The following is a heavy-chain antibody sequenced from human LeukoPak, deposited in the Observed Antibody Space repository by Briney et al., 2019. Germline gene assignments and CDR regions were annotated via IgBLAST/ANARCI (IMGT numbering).Heavy chain of an antibody. CDR1: GFTFSNYW. D-gene: IGHD3-10*01. Sequence: GGSLRLSCAASGFTFSNYWMHWVRQAPGKGLVWVSRISSDGSSTTYADSVKGRFTISRDNAKNTLYLQMNSLRAEDTAVYYCAKDLYGSGSYYSDYYYYMDVWGKGTTVTVSS. CDR2: ISSDGSST. CDR3: AKDLYGSGSYYSDYYYYMDV. J-gene: IGHJ6*03. V-gene: IGHV3-74*01.